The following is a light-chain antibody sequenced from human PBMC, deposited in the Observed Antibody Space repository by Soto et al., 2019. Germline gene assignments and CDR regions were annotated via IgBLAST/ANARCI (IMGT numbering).Light chain of an antibody. CDR3: CSYAGANSYV. CDR1: SSDVGGFNY. J-gene: IGLJ1*01. CDR2: DVA. V-gene: IGLV2-11*01. Sequence: QSALTQPPSVSGSPGESVTISCTGTSSDVGGFNYVSWYQQYPGKAPSLLIYDVAKRPSRVPDRFSGSKSGNTASLTIAGLQAEDEADYYCCSYAGANSYVFGTGTKLTV.